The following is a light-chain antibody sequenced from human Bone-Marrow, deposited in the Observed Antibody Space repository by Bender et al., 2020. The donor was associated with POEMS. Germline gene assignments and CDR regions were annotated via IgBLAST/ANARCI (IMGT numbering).Light chain of an antibody. J-gene: IGLJ3*02. CDR2: EGN. CDR3: SSYAGSRGWV. V-gene: IGLV2-23*01. CDR1: SDDVGGYNL. Sequence: QSALTQPASVSGSPGQSITFSCTGTSDDVGGYNLVSWYQKYPGKAPKLIIYEGNKRPSGVSHRFSASKSDNTASLTISGLQAEDEADYYCSSYAGSRGWVFGGGTKLTVL.